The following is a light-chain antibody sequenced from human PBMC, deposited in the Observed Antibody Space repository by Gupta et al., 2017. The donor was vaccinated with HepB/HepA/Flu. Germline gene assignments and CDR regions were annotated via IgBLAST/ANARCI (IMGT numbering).Light chain of an antibody. J-gene: IGLJ3*02. CDR3: ISYTSSSTLV. CDR1: NSDVGGYNY. Sequence: QSALTQPASVSGSPGQSITISCTGTNSDVGGYNYVSWYQQHPGKAPKLIIYDVSNRPSGVSNRFSGSKSGNTASLTISGLQAEDEADYYCISYTSSSTLVFGGGTKLTVL. V-gene: IGLV2-14*03. CDR2: DVS.